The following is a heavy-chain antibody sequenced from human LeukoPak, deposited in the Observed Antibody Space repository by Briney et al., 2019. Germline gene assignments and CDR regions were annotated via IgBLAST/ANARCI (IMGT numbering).Heavy chain of an antibody. Sequence: SETLSLTCAVYGGSFSGYYWSWIRQPPGKGLEWIGEINHSGSTNYNPSLKSRVTMSVDTSKNQFSLKLSSVTAADTAVYYCARLDYDSSGPFDYWGQGTLVTVSS. CDR1: GGSFSGYY. CDR3: ARLDYDSSGPFDY. D-gene: IGHD3-22*01. V-gene: IGHV4-34*01. CDR2: INHSGST. J-gene: IGHJ4*02.